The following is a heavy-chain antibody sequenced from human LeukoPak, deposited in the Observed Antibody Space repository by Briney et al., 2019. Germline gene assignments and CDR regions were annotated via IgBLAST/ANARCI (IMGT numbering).Heavy chain of an antibody. CDR2: IYYRGST. V-gene: IGHV4-39*07. J-gene: IGHJ5*02. D-gene: IGHD3-22*01. CDR1: GGSISSSTYY. Sequence: SETLSLTCTVSGGSISSSTYYWGWIRQPPGKGLEWIGNIYYRGSTYYNPSLKSRVTISVDTSKNQFSLKLSSVTAADTAVYYCARGLSGYYYDWFDPWGQGTLVTVSS. CDR3: ARGLSGYYYDWFDP.